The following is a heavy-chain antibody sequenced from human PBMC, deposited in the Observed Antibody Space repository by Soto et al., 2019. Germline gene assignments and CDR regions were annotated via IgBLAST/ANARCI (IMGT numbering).Heavy chain of an antibody. CDR3: AKDAGYCSSTSCFGPLYYYYGMDV. CDR1: GFTFSSYG. V-gene: IGHV3-30*18. J-gene: IGHJ6*02. D-gene: IGHD2-2*01. Sequence: PGGSLRLSCAASGFTFSSYGMHWVRQAPGKGLEWVAVISYDGSNKYYADSVKGRFTISRDNSKNTLYLQMNSLRAEDTAVYYCAKDAGYCSSTSCFGPLYYYYGMDVWGQGTTVTV. CDR2: ISYDGSNK.